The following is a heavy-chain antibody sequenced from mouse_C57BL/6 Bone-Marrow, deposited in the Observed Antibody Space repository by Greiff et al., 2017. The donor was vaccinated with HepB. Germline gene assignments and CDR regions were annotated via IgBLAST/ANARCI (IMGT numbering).Heavy chain of an antibody. CDR3: ARDRGLLLAWFAY. D-gene: IGHD2-3*01. J-gene: IGHJ3*01. Sequence: EVQVVESGGGLVKPGGSLKLSCAASGFTFSSYAMSWVRQTPEKRLEWVATISDGGSYTYYPDNVKGRFTISRDNAKNNLYLQMSHLKSEDTALYYCARDRGLLLAWFAYWGQGTLVTVSA. V-gene: IGHV5-4*01. CDR1: GFTFSSYA. CDR2: ISDGGSYT.